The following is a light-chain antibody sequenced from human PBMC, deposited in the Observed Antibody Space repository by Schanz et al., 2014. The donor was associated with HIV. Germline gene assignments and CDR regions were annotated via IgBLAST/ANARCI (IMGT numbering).Light chain of an antibody. CDR2: GAS. V-gene: IGKV3D-15*01. J-gene: IGKJ3*01. CDR1: QSIRTN. Sequence: EIVLTQSPATLSVSPGERATLSCRASQSIRTNLAWYQQKPGQAPRLLIYGASSRATGIPDRFSGSGSGTHFTLTISSLQAEDVAVYFCQQYYTTPLTFGPGTKVDIK. CDR3: QQYYTTPLT.